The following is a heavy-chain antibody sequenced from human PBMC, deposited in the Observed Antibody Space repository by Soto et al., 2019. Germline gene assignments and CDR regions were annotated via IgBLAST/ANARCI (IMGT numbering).Heavy chain of an antibody. Sequence: PSETLSLTCAVYGGSFSGYYWSWIRQPPGKGLEWIGEINHSGSTNYNPSLKSRVTISVDTSKNQFSLKLSSVTAADTAVYYCARGPRQDIVVVPAARGCLDVWGQGTTVTVSS. J-gene: IGHJ6*02. CDR2: INHSGST. CDR1: GGSFSGYY. CDR3: ARGPRQDIVVVPAARGCLDV. D-gene: IGHD2-2*01. V-gene: IGHV4-34*01.